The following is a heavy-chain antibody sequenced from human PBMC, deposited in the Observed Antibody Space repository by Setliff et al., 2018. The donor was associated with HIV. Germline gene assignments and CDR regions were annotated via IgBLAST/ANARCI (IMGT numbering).Heavy chain of an antibody. D-gene: IGHD4-17*01. CDR2: INTNTGSP. CDR3: ARALYGDYGGDLNGLDP. CDR1: GYTFINYA. J-gene: IGHJ5*02. Sequence: ASVKVSCKASGYTFINYAMNWVRQAPGQGLEWMGWINTNTGSPTFAQAFTGRFLFSVDTVVATAYLQINNLKTEDTAVYYWARALYGDYGGDLNGLDPWGQGTRVTVSS. V-gene: IGHV7-4-1*02.